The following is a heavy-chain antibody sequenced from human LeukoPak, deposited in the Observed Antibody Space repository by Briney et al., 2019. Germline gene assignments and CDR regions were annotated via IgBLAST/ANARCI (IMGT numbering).Heavy chain of an antibody. D-gene: IGHD1-26*01. Sequence: GGSLRLSCAASGFTFSIYAMSWVRQTPGKGLEWVSIISGNTIYTNYADSVKGRFTISRDNSKNTLYLQMNSLRAEDTAVYYCARELPPRVAFDIWGQETMVTVSS. J-gene: IGHJ3*02. CDR1: GFTFSIYA. CDR2: ISGNTIYT. CDR3: ARELPPRVAFDI. V-gene: IGHV3-23*01.